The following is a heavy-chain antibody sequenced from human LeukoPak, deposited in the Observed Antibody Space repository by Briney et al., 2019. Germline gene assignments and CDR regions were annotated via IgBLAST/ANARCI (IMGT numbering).Heavy chain of an antibody. CDR1: GYTFTSYG. Sequence: ASVKVSRKASGYTFTSYGISWVRQAPGQGLEWMGWISAYNGNTNYAQKRQGRVTMTTYTSTSTAYMELRSLRSDDTAVYYCARSDRRLWFGELLYPKPDAFDIWGQGTMVTVSS. CDR3: ARSDRRLWFGELLYPKPDAFDI. D-gene: IGHD3-10*01. J-gene: IGHJ3*02. CDR2: ISAYNGNT. V-gene: IGHV1-18*01.